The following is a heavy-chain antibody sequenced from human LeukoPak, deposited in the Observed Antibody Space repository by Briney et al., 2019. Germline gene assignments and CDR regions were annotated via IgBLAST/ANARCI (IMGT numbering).Heavy chain of an antibody. CDR1: GFTFNSYW. CDR3: AKDWEAYCGGDCYSALDN. V-gene: IGHV3-7*01. CDR2: IKQDGNKK. Sequence: GGSLRLSCAASGFTFNSYWMAWVRQAPGKGLEWVANIKQDGNKKYYVDSVKGRFTISRDNAKNSLYLQMNSLRVEDTAVYYCAKDWEAYCGGDCYSALDNWGQGPLVTVSS. J-gene: IGHJ4*02. D-gene: IGHD2-21*01.